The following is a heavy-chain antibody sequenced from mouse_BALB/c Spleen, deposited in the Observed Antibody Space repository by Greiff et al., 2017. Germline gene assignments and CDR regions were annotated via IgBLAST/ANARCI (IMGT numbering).Heavy chain of an antibody. CDR1: GFTFSSYA. J-gene: IGHJ3*01. D-gene: IGHD4-1*01. V-gene: IGHV5-6-5*01. Sequence: DVMLVESGGGLVKPGGSLKLSCAASGFTFSSYAMSWVRQTPEKRLEWVASISSGGSTYYPGSVKGRFTISRDNARNILYLQMSSLRSEDTAMYYCARGGGTFAYWGQGTLVTVSA. CDR2: ISSGGST. CDR3: ARGGGTFAY.